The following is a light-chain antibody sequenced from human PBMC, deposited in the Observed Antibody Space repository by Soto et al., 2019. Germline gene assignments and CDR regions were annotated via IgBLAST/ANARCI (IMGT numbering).Light chain of an antibody. V-gene: IGLV2-11*01. CDR3: YSYAGSYTWV. CDR1: SSDVGGYNY. CDR2: DVT. J-gene: IGLJ3*02. Sequence: QSALTQPRSVSXSPGQSVTISCTGSSSDVGGYNYVSWYQQHPGKAPKLMISDVTRRPSGVPDRFSGSKSGNTASLTISGLQAEDEADYYCYSYAGSYTWVFGGGTKLTVL.